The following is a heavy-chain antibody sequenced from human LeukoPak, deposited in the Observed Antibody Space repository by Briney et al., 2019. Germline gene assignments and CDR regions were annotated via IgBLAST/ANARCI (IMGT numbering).Heavy chain of an antibody. CDR1: GYTFTSYD. V-gene: IGHV1-8*03. CDR3: ARGTITAVAGKGRYFQH. D-gene: IGHD6-19*01. CDR2: MNPNSGNT. J-gene: IGHJ1*01. Sequence: ASVKVSCKASGYTFTSYDINWVRQATGQGLEWMGWMNPNSGNTGYAQKFQGRVTITRNTSISTAYMELSSLRSEDTAVYYCARGTITAVAGKGRYFQHWGQGTLVTVSS.